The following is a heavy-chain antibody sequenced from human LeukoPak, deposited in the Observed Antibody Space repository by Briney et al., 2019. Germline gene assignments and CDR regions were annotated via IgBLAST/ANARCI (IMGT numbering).Heavy chain of an antibody. V-gene: IGHV3-7*01. CDR2: IKQDGSEK. CDR3: ARYCGGDCYDMDV. D-gene: IGHD2-21*02. CDR1: EFTFSSYW. J-gene: IGHJ6*02. Sequence: GGSLRLSCTASEFTFSSYWMSWVRQAPGKGLEWVANIKQDGSEKDYVDSVKGRFTISRDNAKNSLYLQMNSLRAEDTAVYYCARYCGGDCYDMDVWGQGTTVTVSS.